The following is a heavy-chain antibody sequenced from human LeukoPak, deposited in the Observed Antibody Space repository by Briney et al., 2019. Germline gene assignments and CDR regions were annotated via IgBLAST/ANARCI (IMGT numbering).Heavy chain of an antibody. CDR2: IYYSGST. V-gene: IGHV4-39*01. CDR1: GGSISSSSYY. D-gene: IGHD1-26*01. Sequence: SETLSLTCTVSGGSISSSSYYWGWIRQPPGKGLEWIGSIYYSGSTYYNPSLKSRVTISVDTSKNQFSLNLSSVTVADTAVYYCAGRVGATIWTGLHFWGQGILVTVSS. J-gene: IGHJ4*02. CDR3: AGRVGATIWTGLHF.